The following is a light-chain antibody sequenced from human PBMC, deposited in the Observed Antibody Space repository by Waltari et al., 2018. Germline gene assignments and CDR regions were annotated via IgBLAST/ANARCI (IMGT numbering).Light chain of an antibody. J-gene: IGKJ1*01. CDR1: QSISNW. CDR3: LQYNSSPPWT. CDR2: KAS. V-gene: IGKV1D-16*01. Sequence: DIQMTQSPSSLSASVGDTVTITCRASQSISNWLAWYQQKPGKAPKPLIYKASSLKSGVPSRFSGSGFWTHVTLTISSLQPEDFATYYCLQYNSSPPWTFGQGTKVVIK.